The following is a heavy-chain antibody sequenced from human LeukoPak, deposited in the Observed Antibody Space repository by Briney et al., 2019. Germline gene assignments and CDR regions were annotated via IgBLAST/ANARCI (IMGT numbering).Heavy chain of an antibody. Sequence: ASVKVSCKSSGYTFTGYYMHWVRQAPGQGLEWLGWINPNSGGTNYAQKFQGRVTMTRDPSISTAYIELSRLRSDDTAVYYCARTVVTRGYFDYWGQGTLVTVSS. CDR1: GYTFTGYY. D-gene: IGHD4-23*01. CDR2: INPNSGGT. CDR3: ARTVVTRGYFDY. V-gene: IGHV1-2*02. J-gene: IGHJ4*02.